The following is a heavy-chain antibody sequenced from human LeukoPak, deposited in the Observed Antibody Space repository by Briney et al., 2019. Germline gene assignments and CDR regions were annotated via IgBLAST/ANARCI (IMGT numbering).Heavy chain of an antibody. D-gene: IGHD6-19*01. V-gene: IGHV4-61*01. Sequence: SETLSLTCTVSGGSVSSGSYYWSWIRQPPGKGLEWIGYIYYSGSTNYNPSLKSRVTISVDTSKNQSSLKLSSVTAADTAVYYCARSSKGIAVAGPPYWYFDLWGRGTLVTVSS. CDR3: ARSSKGIAVAGPPYWYFDL. CDR2: IYYSGST. CDR1: GGSVSSGSYY. J-gene: IGHJ2*01.